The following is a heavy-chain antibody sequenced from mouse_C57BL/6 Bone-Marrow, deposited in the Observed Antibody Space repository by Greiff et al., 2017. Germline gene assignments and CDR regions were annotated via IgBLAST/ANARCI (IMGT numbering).Heavy chain of an antibody. CDR3: ARGYNWWGASMDY. CDR2: IYPGSGST. V-gene: IGHV1-55*01. J-gene: IGHJ4*01. D-gene: IGHD1-3*01. Sequence: QVQLQQPGAELVKPGASVKMSCKASGYTFTSYWITWVKQRPEQGLEWIGDIYPGSGSTNYNEKFKSKATLTVDTSSSTAYMQLSSLTSEDSAVYYCARGYNWWGASMDYWGQGTSVTVSS. CDR1: GYTFTSYW.